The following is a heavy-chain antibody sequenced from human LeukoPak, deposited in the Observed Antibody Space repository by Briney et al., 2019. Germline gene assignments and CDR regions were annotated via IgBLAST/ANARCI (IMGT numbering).Heavy chain of an antibody. Sequence: PGGSLRLSCAASGFTFSSYAMSWVRQAPGKGLEWVSAISGSGGSTYYADSVKGGFTISRDNAKNTLYLQMHSLRAEDTAVYYCAKDWHGDYGYWGQGTLVTVSS. CDR1: GFTFSSYA. CDR3: AKDWHGDYGY. D-gene: IGHD4-17*01. J-gene: IGHJ4*02. V-gene: IGHV3-23*01. CDR2: ISGSGGST.